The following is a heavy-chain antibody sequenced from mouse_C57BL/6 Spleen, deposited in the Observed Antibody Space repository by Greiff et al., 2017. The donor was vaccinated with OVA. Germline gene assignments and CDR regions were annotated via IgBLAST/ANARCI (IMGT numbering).Heavy chain of an antibody. Sequence: QVQLKQSGAELVKPGASVKISCKASGYAFSSYWMNWVKQRPGKGLEWIGQIYPGDGDTNYNGKFKGKATLTADKSSSTAYMQLSSLTSEDSAVYFCARWGLRSNYFDYWGQGTTLTVSS. J-gene: IGHJ2*01. D-gene: IGHD1-1*01. CDR2: IYPGDGDT. CDR3: ARWGLRSNYFDY. CDR1: GYAFSSYW. V-gene: IGHV1-80*01.